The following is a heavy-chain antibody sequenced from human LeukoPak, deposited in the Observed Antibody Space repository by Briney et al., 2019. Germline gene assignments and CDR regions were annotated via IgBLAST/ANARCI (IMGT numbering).Heavy chain of an antibody. CDR3: ARDRYKIDSSSWGPDY. V-gene: IGHV1-18*01. J-gene: IGHJ4*02. Sequence: ASVKVSCKASGYTFTSYGISWVRQAPGQGLEWMGWISAYNGNTNYAQKLQGRVTMTTDTSTSTAYTELRSLRSDDTAVYYCARDRYKIDSSSWGPDYWGQGTLVTVSS. CDR1: GYTFTSYG. CDR2: ISAYNGNT. D-gene: IGHD6-13*01.